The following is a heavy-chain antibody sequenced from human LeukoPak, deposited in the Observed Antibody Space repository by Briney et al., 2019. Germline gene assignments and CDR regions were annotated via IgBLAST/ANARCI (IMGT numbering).Heavy chain of an antibody. CDR1: GFTFDDYA. CDR2: ISWNSGSI. D-gene: IGHD3-10*01. V-gene: IGHV3-9*01. CDR3: AKGYLHGSGSYYGDASDI. Sequence: GGSLRLSCAASGFTFDDYAMHWVRQAPGKGLEWVSGISWNSGSIGYADSVKGRFTISRDNAKNSLYLQMNSLRAEDTALYYCAKGYLHGSGSYYGDASDIWGQGTMVTVSS. J-gene: IGHJ3*02.